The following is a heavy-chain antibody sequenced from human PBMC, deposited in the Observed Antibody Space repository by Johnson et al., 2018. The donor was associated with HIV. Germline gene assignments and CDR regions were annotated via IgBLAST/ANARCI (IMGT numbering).Heavy chain of an antibody. Sequence: VQLVESGGSVVRPGGSLRLSCAGSGFTFSDAWMSWVRQAPGKGLEWVSVIYSGGTTYHADSVKGRFTISRDNSKNTLYLQMNSLRAEDTAIYSCAKGQLWLLDDALDIWGQGTMVTVSS. V-gene: IGHV3-66*02. CDR1: GFTFSDAW. D-gene: IGHD5-18*01. CDR3: AKGQLWLLDDALDI. CDR2: IYSGGTT. J-gene: IGHJ3*02.